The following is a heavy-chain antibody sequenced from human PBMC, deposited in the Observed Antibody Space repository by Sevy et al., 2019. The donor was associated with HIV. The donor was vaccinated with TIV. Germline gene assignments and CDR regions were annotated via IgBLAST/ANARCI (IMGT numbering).Heavy chain of an antibody. V-gene: IGHV4-34*01. D-gene: IGHD2-2*01. CDR2: INERGST. Sequence: SETLSLTCAVHDGSFSGYYWNWIRQLPGKGLEWIGEINERGSTYYNPSLKSRVTISVDTSKKQFSLKLNSVTAVDPAVYFCARSPPVLVVRGAPSWFDPWGQGTLVTVSS. CDR1: DGSFSGYY. J-gene: IGHJ5*02. CDR3: ARSPPVLVVRGAPSWFDP.